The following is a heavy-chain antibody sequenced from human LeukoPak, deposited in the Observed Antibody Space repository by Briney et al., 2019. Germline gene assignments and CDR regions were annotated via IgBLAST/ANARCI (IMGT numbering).Heavy chain of an antibody. CDR1: GFTFSSYW. CDR3: TTDWYYYDSSGYYPIF. CDR2: IKSKTDGGTA. Sequence: GGSLRLSCAASGFTFSSYWMSWVRQAPGKGLEWVGRIKSKTDGGTADYAAPVKGRFTFSRDDSKNTLYLQMNSLKTEDTAVYYCTTDWYYYDSSGYYPIFWGQGTLVTVSS. V-gene: IGHV3-15*01. J-gene: IGHJ4*02. D-gene: IGHD3-22*01.